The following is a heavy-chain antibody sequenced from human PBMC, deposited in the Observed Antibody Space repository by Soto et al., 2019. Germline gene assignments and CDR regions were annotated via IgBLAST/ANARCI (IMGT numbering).Heavy chain of an antibody. CDR3: ARLLYYYDSSGSRRRYAFDI. J-gene: IGHJ3*02. V-gene: IGHV4-59*01. CDR2: IYYSGST. D-gene: IGHD3-22*01. CDR1: GCSISSYY. Sequence: KAXETLSLTCTVSGCSISSYYWSWIRQPPGKGLEWIGYIYYSGSTNYNPSLKSRVTISVDTSKNQFSLKLSSVTAADTAVYYCARLLYYYDSSGSRRRYAFDIWGQGTMVTVSS.